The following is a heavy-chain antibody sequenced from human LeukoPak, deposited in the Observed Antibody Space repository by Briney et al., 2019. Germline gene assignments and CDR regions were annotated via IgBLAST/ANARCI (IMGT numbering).Heavy chain of an antibody. J-gene: IGHJ6*02. Sequence: GGSLRLSCAASGFTFSSYWMYWVRQAPGKGLEWVALISYDGSNEYYADSVRGRFTISRDNSKFTLYMQMNSLRAEDTAVYYCARVRAGYCTSTSCYTGMDVWGRGTTVTVSS. CDR2: ISYDGSNE. CDR1: GFTFSSYW. CDR3: ARVRAGYCTSTSCYTGMDV. D-gene: IGHD2-2*01. V-gene: IGHV3-30*03.